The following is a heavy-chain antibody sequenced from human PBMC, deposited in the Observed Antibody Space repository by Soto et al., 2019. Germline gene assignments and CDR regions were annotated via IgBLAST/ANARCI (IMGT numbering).Heavy chain of an antibody. CDR3: AKAKGSYGSGSQGTYYYYGMDV. J-gene: IGHJ6*02. Sequence: PGGSLRLSCAASGFTFSSYAMSWVRQAPGKGLEWVSAISGSGGSTYYADSVKGRFTIPRDNSKNTLYLQMNSLRAEDTAVYYCAKAKGSYGSGSQGTYYYYGMDVWGQGTTVTVSS. CDR1: GFTFSSYA. D-gene: IGHD3-10*01. CDR2: ISGSGGST. V-gene: IGHV3-23*01.